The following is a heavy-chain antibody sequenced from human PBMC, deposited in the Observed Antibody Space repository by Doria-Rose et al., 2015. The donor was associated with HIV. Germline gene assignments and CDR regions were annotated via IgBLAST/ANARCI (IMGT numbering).Heavy chain of an antibody. CDR3: ARDHYDSGGYYRD. D-gene: IGHD3-22*01. Sequence: GFTFSRYSMNWVRQAPGKGLEWVSSISSSSEYMYYVDSVQGRFTISRDNAKNSVYLQMNSLRTEDTAVYYCARDHYDSGGYYRDWGQGTLVTVSS. CDR2: ISSSSEYM. J-gene: IGHJ4*02. V-gene: IGHV3-21*03. CDR1: GFTFSRYS.